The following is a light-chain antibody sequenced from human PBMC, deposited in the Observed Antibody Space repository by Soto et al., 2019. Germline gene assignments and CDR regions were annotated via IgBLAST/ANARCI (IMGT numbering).Light chain of an antibody. CDR3: AAWADSLNGHVV. Sequence: QSVLTQPPSASGTPGQRVTISCSGSSSNIGSNIVNWYQQVPGTAPKLLIYNKNQRPSGVPDRFSGSKSGTSASLAISGLQSEDEADYYCAAWADSLNGHVVFGGGTKVTVL. CDR2: NKN. J-gene: IGLJ2*01. V-gene: IGLV1-44*01. CDR1: SSNIGSNI.